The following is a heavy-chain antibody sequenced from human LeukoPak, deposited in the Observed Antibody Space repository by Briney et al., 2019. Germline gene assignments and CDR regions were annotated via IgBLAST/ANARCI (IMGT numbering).Heavy chain of an antibody. Sequence: VKVSCKASGYTLTDYYMHWVRQAPGQGLEWMGRINPNSGGTNYAQKFQGRVTMTRDTSISTVYMELSRLRSDDTAVYYCARVGYYESSGYYEYWGQGTLVTVSS. V-gene: IGHV1-2*06. CDR1: GYTLTDYY. D-gene: IGHD3-22*01. CDR2: INPNSGGT. J-gene: IGHJ4*02. CDR3: ARVGYYESSGYYEY.